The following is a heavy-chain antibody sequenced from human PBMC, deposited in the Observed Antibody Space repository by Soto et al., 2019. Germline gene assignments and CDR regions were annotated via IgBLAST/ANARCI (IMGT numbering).Heavy chain of an antibody. CDR3: ARATSVDAY. V-gene: IGHV3-7*01. D-gene: IGHD5-12*01. J-gene: IGHJ4*02. CDR1: GFAFSGYW. CDR2: IKQDGSAK. Sequence: EVQLVESGGDLVQPGGSLRLSCAASGFAFSGYWMSWVRQAPGKGLEGVANIKQDGSAKYYVDSVKGRFTISRDNAKNSLYRQMNSLRVYDTSVSYCARATSVDAYWGQGTLVTVSS.